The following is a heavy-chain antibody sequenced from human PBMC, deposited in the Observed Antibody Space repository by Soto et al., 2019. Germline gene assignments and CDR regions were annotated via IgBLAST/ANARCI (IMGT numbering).Heavy chain of an antibody. V-gene: IGHV3-21*01. J-gene: IGHJ6*02. D-gene: IGHD2-15*01. Sequence: PGWSLGLSCAASGFNFNSYTINWVRQAPGKRLEWLSSISSSGYIFSTDSVRGRFTISRDNAKNSVYLQINSLRAEDTAVYFCARYCSGGSCYPGMDVWGQGTTVTVSS. CDR1: GFNFNSYT. CDR3: ARYCSGGSCYPGMDV. CDR2: ISSSGYI.